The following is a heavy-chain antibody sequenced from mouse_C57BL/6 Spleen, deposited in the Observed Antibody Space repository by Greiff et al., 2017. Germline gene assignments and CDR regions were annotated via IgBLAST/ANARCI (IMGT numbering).Heavy chain of an antibody. V-gene: IGHV1-64*01. D-gene: IGHD2-4*01. J-gene: IGHJ3*01. CDR3: ARSDDCDGAWFAY. CDR2: IHPNRGST. Sequence: QVQLQQPGAELVKPGASVKLSCKASGSTFTSYWMHWVKQRPGQGLEWIGMIHPNRGSTNYNEKFKCKATLTVAKSTSTAYIQLSSLTSEDSAVYYCARSDDCDGAWFAYWGQGTLVTLSA. CDR1: GSTFTSYW.